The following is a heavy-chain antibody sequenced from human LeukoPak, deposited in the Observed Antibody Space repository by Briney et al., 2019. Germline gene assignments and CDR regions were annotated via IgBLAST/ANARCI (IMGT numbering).Heavy chain of an antibody. D-gene: IGHD6-19*01. J-gene: IGHJ4*02. V-gene: IGHV4-59*01. Sequence: PSETLSLTCTVSGGSISSYYWSWIRQPPGKGLEWIGYIYYSGSTNYNPSLKSRVTISVDTSKNQFSLKLSSVTAADTAVYYCARDRVAGDYFDYWGQGTLVSVSS. CDR2: IYYSGST. CDR3: ARDRVAGDYFDY. CDR1: GGSISSYY.